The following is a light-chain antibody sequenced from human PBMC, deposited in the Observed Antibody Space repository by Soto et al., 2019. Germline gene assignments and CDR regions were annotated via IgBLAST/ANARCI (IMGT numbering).Light chain of an antibody. CDR2: GAF. CDR1: QSISSSF. V-gene: IGKV3-20*01. Sequence: EIVLTQSPATLSLSPGERATLSCRASQSISSSFLAWYQQKPGQAPRLLIYGAFSRATGIPDRFSGTGSETDFTLTISRLEPEDFAVYYCQQYDNSPITFGQGTRLEIK. CDR3: QQYDNSPIT. J-gene: IGKJ5*01.